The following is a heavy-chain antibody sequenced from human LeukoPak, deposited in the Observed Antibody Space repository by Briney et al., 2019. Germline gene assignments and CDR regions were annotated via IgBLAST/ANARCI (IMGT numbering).Heavy chain of an antibody. D-gene: IGHD6-13*01. J-gene: IGHJ4*02. CDR3: AKDRSGSSWPTYYFDY. Sequence: PGGSLRLSCAASGFTFSSYSMNWARQAPGKGLEWVSSISSSSSYIYYADSVKGRFTISRDNAKNSLYLQMNSLRAEDTAVYYCAKDRSGSSWPTYYFDYWGQGTLVTVSS. CDR2: ISSSSSYI. CDR1: GFTFSSYS. V-gene: IGHV3-21*01.